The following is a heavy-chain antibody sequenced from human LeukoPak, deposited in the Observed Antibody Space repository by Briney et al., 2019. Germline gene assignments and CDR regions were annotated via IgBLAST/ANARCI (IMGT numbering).Heavy chain of an antibody. J-gene: IGHJ4*02. D-gene: IGHD6-13*01. CDR2: INPSGGST. Sequence: ASVKVSCKASGYTFTSSYIHWVRQAPGQGLEWMGIINPSGGSTSYAQKFQGRVTMTRDTSTSTGYMELSSLRSEDTAIYYCASGAAAGALFNYWGQGTPVTVSS. V-gene: IGHV1-46*01. CDR1: GYTFTSSY. CDR3: ASGAAAGALFNY.